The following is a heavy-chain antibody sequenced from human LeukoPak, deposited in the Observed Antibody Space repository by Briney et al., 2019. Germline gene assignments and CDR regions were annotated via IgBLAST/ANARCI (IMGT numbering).Heavy chain of an antibody. D-gene: IGHD3-10*02. J-gene: IGHJ6*04. CDR1: GFTFSTYG. V-gene: IGHV3-23*01. CDR3: AELGITMIGGV. Sequence: GGSLRLSCAASGFTFSTYGMSWVRQAPGKGLEWVSGISGSGGSKYYADSVKGRFTISRDNAKNSLYLQMNSLRAEDTAVYYCAELGITMIGGVWGKGTTVTISS. CDR2: ISGSGGSK.